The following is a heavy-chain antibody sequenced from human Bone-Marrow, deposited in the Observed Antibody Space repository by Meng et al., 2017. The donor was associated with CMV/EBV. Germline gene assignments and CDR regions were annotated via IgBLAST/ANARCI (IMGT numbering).Heavy chain of an antibody. CDR3: ARGGRHVLRLYGSGSSLDY. CDR1: SFRGYH. Sequence: SFRGYHWSWIRQTPGKGLEWIGEINHSGSTNYNPSLKSRVTISVDTSKNQFSLKLSSVTAADTAVYYCARGGRHVLRLYGSGSSLDYWGQGTLVTVSS. CDR2: INHSGST. D-gene: IGHD3-10*01. J-gene: IGHJ4*02. V-gene: IGHV4-34*01.